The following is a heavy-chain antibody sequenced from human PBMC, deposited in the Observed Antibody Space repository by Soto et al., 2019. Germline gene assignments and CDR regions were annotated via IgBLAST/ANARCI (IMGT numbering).Heavy chain of an antibody. CDR1: GFTFSSYG. D-gene: IGHD3-16*01. CDR2: IWHDGGNK. CDR3: ARDGDVNTGFGKDY. J-gene: IGHJ4*02. Sequence: GGSLRLSCAASGFTFSSYGMHWVRQAPGKGLEWVAFIWHDGGNKFYAESVKGRFTISRDNSKNTLYLQMTSLSAEDTAMYYCARDGDVNTGFGKDYWGQGALVTVSS. V-gene: IGHV3-33*01.